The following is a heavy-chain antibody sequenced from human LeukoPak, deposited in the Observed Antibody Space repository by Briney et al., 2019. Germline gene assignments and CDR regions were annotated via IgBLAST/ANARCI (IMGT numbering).Heavy chain of an antibody. Sequence: PGGSLRLSCTASGITFRTYAMHWVRQAPGKGLEWVAVISIDGNNKYFADSVKGQFIISRDNSKNTLYLQINTLRVEDTAVYYCARTTVAPGSYDAFDIWGQGTMVTVSS. CDR3: ARTTVAPGSYDAFDI. D-gene: IGHD4-23*01. V-gene: IGHV3-30*14. CDR1: GITFRTYA. CDR2: ISIDGNNK. J-gene: IGHJ3*02.